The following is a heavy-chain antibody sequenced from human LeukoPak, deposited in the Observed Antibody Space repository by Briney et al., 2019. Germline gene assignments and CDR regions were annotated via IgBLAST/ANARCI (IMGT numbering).Heavy chain of an antibody. V-gene: IGHV3-30-3*01. J-gene: IGHJ4*02. Sequence: PGGSLRLSCAVSKFTFSNYALHWVRQAPGKGLEWVAVISHDGNTRYYADSVKGRFTISRDNSKNTLYLQMNSLRAEDTAVYYCAREVAAAGTRPFDYWGQGTLVTVSS. D-gene: IGHD6-13*01. CDR3: AREVAAAGTRPFDY. CDR1: KFTFSNYA. CDR2: ISHDGNTR.